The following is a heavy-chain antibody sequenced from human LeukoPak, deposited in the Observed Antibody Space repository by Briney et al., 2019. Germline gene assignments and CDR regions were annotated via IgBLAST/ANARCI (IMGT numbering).Heavy chain of an antibody. V-gene: IGHV4-39*01. D-gene: IGHD3-22*01. Sequence: SETLSLTCTVSRGSISSSSYYWGWIRQPPGKGLEWLGSIYYSGSIYYNPSLKSRVTLSVDTSKSQFSLKLSSVTAADTAVYFCARLLYDCRGYYYFDYWGQGTLVTVSS. J-gene: IGHJ4*02. CDR3: ARLLYDCRGYYYFDY. CDR2: IYYSGSI. CDR1: RGSISSSSYY.